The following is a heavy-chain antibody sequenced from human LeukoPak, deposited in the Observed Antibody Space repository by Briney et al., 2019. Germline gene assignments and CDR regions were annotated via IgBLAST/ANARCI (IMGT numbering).Heavy chain of an antibody. CDR3: ARLGYYYDSSGYYYNYFDY. D-gene: IGHD3-22*01. V-gene: IGHV3-30*04. CDR1: GFTFSSYA. J-gene: IGHJ4*02. CDR2: ISYDGSNK. Sequence: GGSLRLSCAASGFTFSSYAMHWVRQAPGKGLEWVAVISYDGSNKYYADSVKGRFTISRDNSKNTLYLQMNSLRVEDTAVYYCARLGYYYDSSGYYYNYFDYWGQGTLVTVSS.